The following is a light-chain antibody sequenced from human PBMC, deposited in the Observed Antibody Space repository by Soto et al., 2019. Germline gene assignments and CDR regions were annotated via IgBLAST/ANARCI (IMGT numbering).Light chain of an antibody. J-gene: IGKJ1*01. CDR2: GAS. V-gene: IGKV3-20*01. Sequence: DIVLAQSPGTLSLSPGERATLSCRASQSVSSNYLAWYQQAPGQAPRLLIYGASSRAIGSPDRFSGGGSGTDFTPTIICLEPDDFAAYYCQQYYSSPTWPFGQGTKVAIK. CDR3: QQYYSSPTWP. CDR1: QSVSSNY.